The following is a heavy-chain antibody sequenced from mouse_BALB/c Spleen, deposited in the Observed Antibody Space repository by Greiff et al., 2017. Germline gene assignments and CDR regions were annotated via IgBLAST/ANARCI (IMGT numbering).Heavy chain of an antibody. CDR1: GYSFTGYN. CDR2: IDPYYGGT. Sequence: EVQLQQSGPELVKPGASVKISCKASGYSFTGYNMNWVKQSHGKSLEWIGNIDPYYGGTSYNQKFKGKATLNVDKSSSTAYMQLKRLTSEDSAFYCGRWVGVDDPYYCDYGGQGTTLTVSS. J-gene: IGHJ2*01. D-gene: IGHD1-1*02. V-gene: IGHV1S135*01. CDR3: RWVGVDDPYYCDY.